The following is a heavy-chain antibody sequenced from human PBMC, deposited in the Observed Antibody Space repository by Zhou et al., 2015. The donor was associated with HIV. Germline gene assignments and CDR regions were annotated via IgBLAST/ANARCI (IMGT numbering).Heavy chain of an antibody. V-gene: IGHV1-69*12. CDR2: IIPIFGTA. CDR1: GGTFSSYA. J-gene: IGHJ4*02. Sequence: QVQLVQSGAEVKKPGSSVKVSCKASGGTFSSYAISWVRQAPGQGLEWMGGIIPIFGTANYAQKFQGRVTITADESTSTAYMELSSLRSEDTAVYYCASRIEREWQHDYGDYGVLAWDYWGQGTLVTVSS. D-gene: IGHD4-17*01. CDR3: ASRIEREWQHDYGDYGVLAWDY.